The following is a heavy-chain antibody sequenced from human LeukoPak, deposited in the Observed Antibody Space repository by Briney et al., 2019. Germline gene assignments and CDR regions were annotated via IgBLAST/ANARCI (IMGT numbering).Heavy chain of an antibody. V-gene: IGHV3-23*01. Sequence: AGGSLRLSCAASGFTFSSYGMSWFRQAPGKGLEWVSAISGSGGSTYYADSVKGRFTVSRDNSKNTLFLQMNNLRGEDTAVYYCAKDRDSSSWYSSYYYYMDVWGKGTTVTISS. D-gene: IGHD6-13*01. CDR1: GFTFSSYG. J-gene: IGHJ6*03. CDR2: ISGSGGST. CDR3: AKDRDSSSWYSSYYYYMDV.